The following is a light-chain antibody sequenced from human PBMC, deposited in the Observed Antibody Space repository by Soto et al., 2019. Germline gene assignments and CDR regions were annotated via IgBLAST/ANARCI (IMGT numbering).Light chain of an antibody. CDR2: LNSDGSH. CDR3: QTWGTGIHV. Sequence: QAVVTQSPSASASLGASVNLTCTLSSGQSSDAIAWHQQQPEKGPRYLMKLNSDGSHTKGDGIPDRFSGSSSGAERYLTISSLQSEDEADYYCQTWGTGIHVFGGGTKLTVL. V-gene: IGLV4-69*02. J-gene: IGLJ2*01. CDR1: SGQSSDA.